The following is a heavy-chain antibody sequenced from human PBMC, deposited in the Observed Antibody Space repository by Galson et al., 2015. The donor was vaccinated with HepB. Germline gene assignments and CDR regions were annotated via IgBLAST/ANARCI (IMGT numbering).Heavy chain of an antibody. D-gene: IGHD5-18*01. V-gene: IGHV3-20*04. J-gene: IGHJ3*02. Sequence: SLRLSCAASGFTFDDYGMSWVRQAPGKGLEWVSGINWNGGSTGYADSVKGRFTISRDNAKNSLYLQMNSLRAEDTALYYCARDGGYSYGYSSGGAFDIWGQGTMVTVSS. CDR3: ARDGGYSYGYSSGGAFDI. CDR1: GFTFDDYG. CDR2: INWNGGST.